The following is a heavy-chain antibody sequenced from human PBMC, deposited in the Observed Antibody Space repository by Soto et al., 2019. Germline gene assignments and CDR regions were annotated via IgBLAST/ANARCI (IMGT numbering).Heavy chain of an antibody. V-gene: IGHV3-30*04. Sequence: GGSLRLSCAASGFTFSSYAMHWVRQAPGKGLEWVAVISYDGSNKYYADSVKGRFTISRDNSKNTLYLQMNSLRAEDTAVYYCAKARYYDILTGYDAFDIWGQGTMVTVSS. CDR3: AKARYYDILTGYDAFDI. J-gene: IGHJ3*02. CDR2: ISYDGSNK. D-gene: IGHD3-9*01. CDR1: GFTFSSYA.